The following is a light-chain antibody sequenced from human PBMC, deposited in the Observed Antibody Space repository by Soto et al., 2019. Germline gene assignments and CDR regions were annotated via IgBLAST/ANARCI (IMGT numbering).Light chain of an antibody. CDR1: QSINIW. Sequence: DIQMTQSPSTLSASVGDRVTISCRASQSINIWLAWYQQKPGKAPKLLIYKASSLESGVPSRFSGSGSGTEFTLTISSLHPDDFATYYCQHYNSNPWTFGQGTKVEIK. J-gene: IGKJ1*01. CDR3: QHYNSNPWT. V-gene: IGKV1-5*03. CDR2: KAS.